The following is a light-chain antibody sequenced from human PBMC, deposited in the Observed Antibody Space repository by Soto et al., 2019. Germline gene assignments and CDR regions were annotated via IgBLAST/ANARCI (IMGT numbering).Light chain of an antibody. J-gene: IGKJ4*01. Sequence: EVVLTQSPGTLSLSPGERATLSCRASPSVSSRYLTWYQQKPGQAPRLLIYGASSRATGIPDRFSGSGSGTDFILPITILEPEDFAVYYCQQYGSSPQVTFGGGTKVEIK. V-gene: IGKV3-20*01. CDR1: PSVSSRY. CDR3: QQYGSSPQVT. CDR2: GAS.